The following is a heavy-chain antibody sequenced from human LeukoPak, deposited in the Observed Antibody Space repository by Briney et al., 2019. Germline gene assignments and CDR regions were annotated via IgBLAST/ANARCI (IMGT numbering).Heavy chain of an antibody. Sequence: GGSLRLSCAASGFTFSSYAMSWVRQAPGKXXXXXXXISGSGGSTYXXXXXXXXFTISRDNSKXTLYLQMNSLRAEDTAVYYCAKDFGDSYGDDNTCWGQGTLVTVSS. V-gene: IGHV3-23*01. CDR3: AKDFGDSYGDDNTC. D-gene: IGHD4-17*01. J-gene: IGHJ4*02. CDR2: ISGSGGST. CDR1: GFTFSSYA.